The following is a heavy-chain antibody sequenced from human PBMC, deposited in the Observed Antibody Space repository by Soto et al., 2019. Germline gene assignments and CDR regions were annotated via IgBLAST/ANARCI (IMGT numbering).Heavy chain of an antibody. J-gene: IGHJ4*02. Sequence: ASVKVSCKASGYTFTSYYMHWVRQAPGQGLEWMGMISAYNGKTSYAQKFQGRVTMTTDTSTSTAYMELTSLRSDDTAVYYCARDRSSSHYWGQGTLVTVSS. D-gene: IGHD6-13*01. V-gene: IGHV1-18*04. CDR1: GYTFTSYY. CDR3: ARDRSSSHY. CDR2: ISAYNGKT.